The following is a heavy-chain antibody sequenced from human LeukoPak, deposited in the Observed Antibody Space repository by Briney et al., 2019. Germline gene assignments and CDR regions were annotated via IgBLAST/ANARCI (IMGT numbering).Heavy chain of an antibody. CDR3: ARSGGDRVEMPTIIDY. D-gene: IGHD5-24*01. Sequence: SETLSLTCTVSGGSSSSYYWSWIRQPPGKGLGWIGYIYYSGSTNYNPSLKSRVTILVDTSKNQFSLRLSSVTAADTAVYYCARSGGDRVEMPTIIDYWGQGTLVTASS. CDR1: GGSSSSYY. CDR2: IYYSGST. J-gene: IGHJ4*02. V-gene: IGHV4-59*01.